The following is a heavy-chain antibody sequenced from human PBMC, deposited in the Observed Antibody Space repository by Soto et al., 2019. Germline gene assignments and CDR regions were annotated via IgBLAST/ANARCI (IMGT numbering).Heavy chain of an antibody. CDR1: GGSISSHF. V-gene: IGHV4-59*11. CDR2: VYYSGNT. D-gene: IGHD1-26*01. Sequence: QVQLQESGPGLVKPWGTLTLTCSVSGGSISSHFWNWIRQPPGKGLEYIGHVYYSGNTYYNPSLQSRGPLSLDALKNLFSPNLNLVTGADTAVYYWGRALVYSGGQRGGFVEWGQGTLVTVSS. CDR3: GRALVYSGGQRGGFVE. J-gene: IGHJ4*02.